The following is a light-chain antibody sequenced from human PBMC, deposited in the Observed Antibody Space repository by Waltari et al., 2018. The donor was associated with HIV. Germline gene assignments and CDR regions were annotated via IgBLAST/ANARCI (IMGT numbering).Light chain of an antibody. CDR1: TNITKG. CDR3: QVWGSDNDHPV. V-gene: IGLV3-21*02. J-gene: IGLJ3*02. Sequence: SYVLTHPPSVSVAPGQTTRIPCGGDTNITKGAHWYQHKPGQAPVRVVYDDRDRPSGIPDRFSGFNSENTATLTITRVEVGDEADYYCQVWGSDNDHPVFGGGTKVTVL. CDR2: DDR.